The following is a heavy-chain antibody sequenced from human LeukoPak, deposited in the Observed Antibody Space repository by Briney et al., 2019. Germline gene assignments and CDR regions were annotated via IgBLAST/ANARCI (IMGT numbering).Heavy chain of an antibody. J-gene: IGHJ5*02. V-gene: IGHV4-38-2*02. CDR1: GYSISTAYY. CDR2: LYHSGST. D-gene: IGHD2-15*01. CDR3: ARSEAATWFDP. Sequence: SETLSLTCTVSGYSISTAYYWGWIRQPPGKGLEWIGNLYHSGSTFYNPSLRSRVTISLDTSRNQFSLKLSSVTAADTAVYYCARSEAATWFDPWGQGTRVTVSS.